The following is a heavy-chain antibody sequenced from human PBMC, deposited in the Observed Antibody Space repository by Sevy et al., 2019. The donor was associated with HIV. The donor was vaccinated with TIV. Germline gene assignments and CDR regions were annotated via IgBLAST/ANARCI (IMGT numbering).Heavy chain of an antibody. CDR2: IKQDGSEK. CDR3: ARDGASHAFDI. D-gene: IGHD1-26*01. Sequence: GGSLRLSCAASGFTFSSYWMSWVRQAPGKGLEWVANIKQDGSEKYYVDSVKGRFTISRDNAKNSLYLQMNSLRAEDTTVYYCARDGASHAFDIWGQGTMVTVSS. CDR1: GFTFSSYW. V-gene: IGHV3-7*03. J-gene: IGHJ3*02.